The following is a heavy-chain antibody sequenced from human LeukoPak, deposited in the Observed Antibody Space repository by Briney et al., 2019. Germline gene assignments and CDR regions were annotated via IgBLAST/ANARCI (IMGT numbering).Heavy chain of an antibody. CDR3: ARLEYYYDSSGYSLGEAYDY. J-gene: IGHJ4*02. Sequence: PGGSLRLSCAASGFTFSSYWMHWVRQAPGKGLVWVSRINSDGSSTSYADSVKGRFTISRDNAKNTLYLQMNSLRAEDTAVYYCARLEYYYDSSGYSLGEAYDYWGQGTLVTVSS. CDR1: GFTFSSYW. D-gene: IGHD3-22*01. CDR2: INSDGSST. V-gene: IGHV3-74*01.